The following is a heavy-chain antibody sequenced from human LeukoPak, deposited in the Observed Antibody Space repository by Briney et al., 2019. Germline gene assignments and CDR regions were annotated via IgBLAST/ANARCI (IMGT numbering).Heavy chain of an antibody. J-gene: IGHJ4*02. CDR1: GDSVSTNSVA. CDR3: ARELDGYNSKPLDY. D-gene: IGHD5-24*01. CDR2: TYYRSKWYN. V-gene: IGHV6-1*01. Sequence: SQTLSLTCAISGDSVSTNSVAWNWIRQSPSRGLEWLGRTYYRSKWYNDYAVSVKSRNTINPDTSKNQFSLQLKSVTPEDTAVYYCARELDGYNSKPLDYWGQGTLVTVSS.